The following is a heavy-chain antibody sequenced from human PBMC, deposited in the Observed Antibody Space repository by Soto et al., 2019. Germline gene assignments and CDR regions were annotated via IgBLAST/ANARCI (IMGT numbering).Heavy chain of an antibody. CDR3: ARLADY. CDR2: TRNKADSYTT. Sequence: EVQLVESGGGLVQPGGSLRLSCAASGFSISDHYMDWVRQAPGKGLEWVGRTRNKADSYTTEYVASVKGRFTISRDDSKNSLYLQMNSLKTEDTAVYYCARLADYWGQGTLVTVSS. CDR1: GFSISDHY. V-gene: IGHV3-72*01. J-gene: IGHJ4*02.